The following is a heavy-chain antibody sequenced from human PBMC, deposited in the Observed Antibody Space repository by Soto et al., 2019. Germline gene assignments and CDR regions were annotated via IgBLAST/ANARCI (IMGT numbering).Heavy chain of an antibody. J-gene: IGHJ6*02. CDR2: IYYSGST. V-gene: IGHV4-61*01. CDR1: GGSVSSGSYY. CDR3: ARDRVSYSSSRLQYYYYGMDV. D-gene: IGHD6-13*01. Sequence: SETLSLTCTVSGGSVSSGSYYWSWIRQPPGKGLEWIGYIYYSGSTNYNPSLKSRVTISVDTSKNQFSLKLSSVTAADTAVYYCARDRVSYSSSRLQYYYYGMDVWGQGTTVTVSS.